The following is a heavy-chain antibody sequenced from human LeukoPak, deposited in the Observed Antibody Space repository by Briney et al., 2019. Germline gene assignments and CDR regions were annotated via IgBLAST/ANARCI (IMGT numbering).Heavy chain of an antibody. CDR3: PKADSGSYRALDY. CDR2: ISGSGGST. D-gene: IGHD1-26*01. J-gene: IGHJ4*02. CDR1: GFTFSSYA. Sequence: GGSLRLSCAASGFTFSSYAMSWVRQAPGKGLEWVSAISGSGGSTYYADSVKGRFTISRDNAKNSPYLQMNSLRAEDTALYYCPKADSGSYRALDYWGQGTLVTVSS. V-gene: IGHV3-23*01.